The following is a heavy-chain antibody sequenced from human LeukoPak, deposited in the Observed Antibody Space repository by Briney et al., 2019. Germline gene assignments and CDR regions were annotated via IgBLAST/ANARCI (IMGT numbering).Heavy chain of an antibody. V-gene: IGHV4-59*01. CDR3: ARARGETLTGFDF. J-gene: IGHJ4*02. Sequence: SETLSLTCTVSGDSISSYFWSWIRQPPGKGLEWIGYIHYSAGTNYSPSLKSRVTISVDTTQDQFSLKLSSVTAADTAVYYCARARGETLTGFDFWGQGTLVTVSS. CDR1: GDSISSYF. D-gene: IGHD2-21*01. CDR2: IHYSAGT.